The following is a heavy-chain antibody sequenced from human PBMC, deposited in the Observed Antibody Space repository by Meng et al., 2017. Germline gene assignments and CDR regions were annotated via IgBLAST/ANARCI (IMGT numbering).Heavy chain of an antibody. CDR1: GFTVSSNY. J-gene: IGHJ4*02. CDR3: ARAVTRYYFDY. CDR2: IYSGGST. D-gene: IGHD4-17*01. Sequence: GRLGGTGGGLIQPGGSLRLACAASGFTVSSNYMRWFRQAPGKGLEWVSVIYSGGSTYYADSVKGRFTISRDNSKNTLYLQMNSLRAEDTAVYYCARAVTRYYFDYWGQGTLVTVSS. V-gene: IGHV3-53*02.